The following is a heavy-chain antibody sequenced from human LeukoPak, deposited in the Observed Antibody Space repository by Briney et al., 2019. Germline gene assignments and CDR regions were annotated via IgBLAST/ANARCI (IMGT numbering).Heavy chain of an antibody. V-gene: IGHV3-21*01. CDR3: AILTPGIAVAGPFDY. CDR2: ISSSSSYI. Sequence: GGSLRLSCAASGFTFSSYSMNWVRQAPGKGLEWVSSISSSSSYIYYADSVKGRFTISRDNAKNPLYLQMNSLRAEDTAVYYCAILTPGIAVAGPFDYWGQGTLVTVSS. J-gene: IGHJ4*02. CDR1: GFTFSSYS. D-gene: IGHD6-19*01.